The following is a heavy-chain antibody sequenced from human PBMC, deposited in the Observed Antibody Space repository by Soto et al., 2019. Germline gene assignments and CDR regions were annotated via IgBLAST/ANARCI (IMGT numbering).Heavy chain of an antibody. Sequence: TGGPLRLTCAASGVTFSSYSMNWVRQAPGKGLEWVSSISSSSSYIYYADSVKGRFTISRDNAKNSLYLQMNSLRAEDTAVYYYARDRSAMAYYYYYGMDVWGQGTTVTVSS. CDR2: ISSSSSYI. CDR1: GVTFSSYS. CDR3: ARDRSAMAYYYYYGMDV. D-gene: IGHD5-18*01. J-gene: IGHJ6*02. V-gene: IGHV3-21*01.